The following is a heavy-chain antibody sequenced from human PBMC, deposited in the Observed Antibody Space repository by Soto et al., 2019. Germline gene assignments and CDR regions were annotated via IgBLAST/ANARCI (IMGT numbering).Heavy chain of an antibody. D-gene: IGHD1-1*01. CDR3: ATWAGIGFYFDY. V-gene: IGHV4-34*02. J-gene: IGHJ4*02. CDR2: INHGGGT. CDR1: GGSFSGYY. Sequence: QVRLQQWGAGLLKPSETLSLTCAVYGGSFSGYYWSWIRQPPGKGLEWIGEINHGGGTNYNPSLKSRXXLXIXXSKHHFSLKLSVVTAADTAVYYCATWAGIGFYFDYWGQGTLVTVSS.